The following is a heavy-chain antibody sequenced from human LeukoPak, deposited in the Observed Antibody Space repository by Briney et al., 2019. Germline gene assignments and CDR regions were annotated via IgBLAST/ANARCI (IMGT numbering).Heavy chain of an antibody. D-gene: IGHD3-10*01. J-gene: IGHJ5*02. CDR3: ARDSGTTGEVKFDP. Sequence: SETLSLTCTVSGYSISSGYYWGWIRPPPGKWLEWIGSIYTSGSTTYNPSLKSRVTMSVDTSKNQFSLKLSSVTAADTAVYYCARDSGTTGEVKFDPWGQGTLVTVSS. CDR1: GYSISSGYY. V-gene: IGHV4-38-2*02. CDR2: IYTSGST.